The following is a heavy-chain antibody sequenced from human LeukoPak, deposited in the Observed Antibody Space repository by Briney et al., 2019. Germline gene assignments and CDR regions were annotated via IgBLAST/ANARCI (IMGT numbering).Heavy chain of an antibody. CDR3: AKDNPLVYGDYGEQNWFDP. D-gene: IGHD4-17*01. Sequence: GGSLRLSCAASGFTFSDYYMSWIRQAPGKGLEWVSYISSSGSTIYYADSVKGRFTISRDNSKNTLYLQMNSLRAEDTAVYYCAKDNPLVYGDYGEQNWFDPWGQGTLVTVSS. CDR2: ISSSGSTI. V-gene: IGHV3-11*01. J-gene: IGHJ5*02. CDR1: GFTFSDYY.